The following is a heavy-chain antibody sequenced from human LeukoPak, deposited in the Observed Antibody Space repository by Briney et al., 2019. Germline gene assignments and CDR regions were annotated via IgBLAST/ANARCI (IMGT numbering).Heavy chain of an antibody. Sequence: PGGSLRLSCAAPGFTFSNAWMSWVRQAPGKGLEWVANIKQDGSEKYYVDSVKGRFTISRDNAKNSLYLQMNSLRAEDTAVYYCASGSSGREFDYWGQGTLVTVSS. J-gene: IGHJ4*02. D-gene: IGHD6-6*01. CDR3: ASGSSGREFDY. V-gene: IGHV3-7*01. CDR1: GFTFSNAW. CDR2: IKQDGSEK.